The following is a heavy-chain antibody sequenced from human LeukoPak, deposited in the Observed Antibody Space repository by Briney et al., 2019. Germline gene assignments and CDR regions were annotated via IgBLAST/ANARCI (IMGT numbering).Heavy chain of an antibody. V-gene: IGHV4-59*01. CDR3: ARDSRASDQLPKRGYNWFDP. Sequence: PSETLSLTCTVSGGSISSYYWSWIRQPPGKGLEWIGYIYYNGSTNYNPSLKSRVTISVDTSKNQFSLKLSSVTAADTAVYYCARDSRASDQLPKRGYNWFDPWGQGTLVTVSS. D-gene: IGHD2-2*01. CDR2: IYYNGST. CDR1: GGSISSYY. J-gene: IGHJ5*02.